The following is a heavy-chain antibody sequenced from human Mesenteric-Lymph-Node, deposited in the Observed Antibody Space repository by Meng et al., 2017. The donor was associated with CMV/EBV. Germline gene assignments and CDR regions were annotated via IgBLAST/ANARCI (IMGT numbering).Heavy chain of an antibody. CDR1: GDSVSSNSAA. D-gene: IGHD3-22*01. CDR2: TYYRSKWYN. V-gene: IGHV6-1*01. J-gene: IGHJ4*02. CDR3: AREYYDSSGSQGFDY. Sequence: SCAISGDSVSSNSAAWNWIRQSPSRGLEWLGRTYYRSKWYNDYAVSVKSRITINPDTSKNQSSLQLNSVTPEDTAVYYCAREYYDSSGSQGFDYWGQGTLVTVSS.